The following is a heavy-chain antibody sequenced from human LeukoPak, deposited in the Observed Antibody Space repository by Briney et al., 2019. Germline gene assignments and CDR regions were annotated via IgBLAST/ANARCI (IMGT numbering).Heavy chain of an antibody. CDR2: ISWDGGST. CDR1: GFSFDDYV. J-gene: IGHJ4*02. CDR3: AKDIRGSTSWYGLDY. V-gene: IGHV3-43D*03. Sequence: PGGSLRLSCAASGFSFDDYVMHWVRQAPGKGLEWVSLISWDGGSTYYADSVKGRFTISRDNSKNSLYLQMNSLRAEDTALYYCAKDIRGSTSWYGLDYWGQGTLVFVSS. D-gene: IGHD6-13*01.